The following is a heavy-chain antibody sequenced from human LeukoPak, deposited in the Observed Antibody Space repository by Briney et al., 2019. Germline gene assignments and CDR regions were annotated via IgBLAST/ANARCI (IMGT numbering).Heavy chain of an antibody. CDR2: ISGSSKVI. CDR1: GFTFSDHY. Sequence: GGSLRLSCAASGFTFSDHYMSWIRQAPGKGLEWVSYISGSSKVIYYADSVRGRFTISRDNAENLLYLQMNSLRDEDTAVYFCARDFDTSGYTFDIWGQGALVTVSS. D-gene: IGHD3-22*01. CDR3: ARDFDTSGYTFDI. V-gene: IGHV3-11*04. J-gene: IGHJ4*02.